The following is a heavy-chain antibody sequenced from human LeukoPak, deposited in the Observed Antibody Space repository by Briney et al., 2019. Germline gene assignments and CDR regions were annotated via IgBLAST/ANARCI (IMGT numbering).Heavy chain of an antibody. CDR2: ISSSSSYI. D-gene: IGHD3-22*01. Sequence: GGSLRLSCAASGFTFSSYSMNWVRQAPGKGLEWVSSISSSSSYIYYADSVKGRFTISRDYAKNTLYLQMNSLRAEDTAVYFCASHTYYYDSSGPADDALDIWGPGTMVTVSS. J-gene: IGHJ3*02. CDR1: GFTFSSYS. V-gene: IGHV3-21*01. CDR3: ASHTYYYDSSGPADDALDI.